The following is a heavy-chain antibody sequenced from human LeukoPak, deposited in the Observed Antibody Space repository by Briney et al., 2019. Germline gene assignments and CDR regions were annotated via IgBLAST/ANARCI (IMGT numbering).Heavy chain of an antibody. D-gene: IGHD6-6*01. J-gene: IGHJ3*02. CDR1: GFTFSSYA. CDR2: ISGSGGST. CDR3: ARDERFEYSSSSYAFDI. Sequence: PGGSLRLSCAASGFTFSSYAMSWVRQAPGKGLEWVSAISGSGGSTYYADSVKGRFTISRDNSKNTLYLQMNSLRAEDTAVYYCARDERFEYSSSSYAFDIWGQGTMVTVSS. V-gene: IGHV3-23*01.